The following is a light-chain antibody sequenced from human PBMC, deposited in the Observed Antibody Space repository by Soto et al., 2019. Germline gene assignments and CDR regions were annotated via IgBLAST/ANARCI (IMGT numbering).Light chain of an antibody. Sequence: EIVMTQSPATLSVSPGERATLSCRASQSVSSNLAWYQQKPGQAPRLLIYGASTRATGIPARFSGSGSGTEFTLTISSLQSEDFAAYYCQQYNNWPRPRNTFGQGTKLEIK. CDR2: GAS. V-gene: IGKV3-15*01. J-gene: IGKJ2*01. CDR1: QSVSSN. CDR3: QQYNNWPRPRNT.